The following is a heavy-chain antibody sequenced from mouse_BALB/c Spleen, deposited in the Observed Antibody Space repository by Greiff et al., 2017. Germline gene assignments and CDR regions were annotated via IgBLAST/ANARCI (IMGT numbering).Heavy chain of an antibody. CDR1: GFTFSSFG. CDR2: ISSGSSTI. V-gene: IGHV5-17*02. D-gene: IGHD3-2*01. CDR3: ARYDSLAY. J-gene: IGHJ3*01. Sequence: EVKVEESGGGLVQPGGSRKLSCAASGFTFSSFGMHWVRQAPEKGLEWVAYISSGSSTIYYADTVKGRFTISRDNPKNTLFLQMTSLRSEDTAMYYCARYDSLAYWGQGTLVTVSA.